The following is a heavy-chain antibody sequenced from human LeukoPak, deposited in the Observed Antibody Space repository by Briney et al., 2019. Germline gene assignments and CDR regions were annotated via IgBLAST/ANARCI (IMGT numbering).Heavy chain of an antibody. J-gene: IGHJ6*03. D-gene: IGHD3-10*01. CDR3: ARVERGSGSYSGLYYYYYMDV. CDR2: VYYSGST. CDR1: GGSISSSSYN. V-gene: IGHV4-39*07. Sequence: SETLSLTCTVSGGSISSSSYNWGWIRQPPGKGLEWIGSVYYSGSTYYNPSLKSRVTISVDTSKNQFSLRLSAVTAADTAVYYCARVERGSGSYSGLYYYYYMDVWGKGTTVTISS.